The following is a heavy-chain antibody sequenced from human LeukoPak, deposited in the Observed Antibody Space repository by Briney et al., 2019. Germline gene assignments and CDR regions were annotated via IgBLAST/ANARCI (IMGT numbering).Heavy chain of an antibody. CDR1: GYTFTSYY. V-gene: IGHV1-46*01. CDR3: TSSSSEETIAY. D-gene: IGHD6-6*01. CDR2: MNPSGGST. J-gene: IGHJ4*02. Sequence: ASVKVSCKASGYTFTSYYMHWVRQAPGQGLEWMGIMNPSGGSTTHAQKFQGRVTMTRDTSTGTVYMELSSLRSEDTAVYYCTSSSSEETIAYWGQGTLVTV.